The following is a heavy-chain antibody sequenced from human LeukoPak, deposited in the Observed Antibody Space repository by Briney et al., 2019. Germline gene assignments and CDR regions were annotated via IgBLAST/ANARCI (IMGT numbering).Heavy chain of an antibody. CDR2: IKQDGSEK. J-gene: IGHJ6*02. V-gene: IGHV3-7*01. CDR3: ARDDTDYYYGMDV. Sequence: GGSLRLSCAASGFTFSSYGMHWVRQAPGKGLEWVANIKQDGSEKYYVDSVKGRFTISRDNAKNSLYLQMNSLRAEDTAVYYCARDDTDYYYGMDVWGQGTTVTVSS. CDR1: GFTFSSYG.